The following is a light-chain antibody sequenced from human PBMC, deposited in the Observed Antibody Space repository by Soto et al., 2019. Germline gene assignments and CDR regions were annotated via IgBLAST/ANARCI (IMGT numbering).Light chain of an antibody. CDR3: KQYGDSPGT. CDR1: QSVRDHY. V-gene: IGKV3-20*01. CDR2: DTY. Sequence: EIVLTQSPGTLSLSPGERGTLSCRASQSVRDHYFAWYQQKPGQAPSLLIYDTYRRATGVQDRFTGSGSGTDFALTIRRVEAEDFAMYFCKQYGDSPGTVGQGTKVEI. J-gene: IGKJ1*01.